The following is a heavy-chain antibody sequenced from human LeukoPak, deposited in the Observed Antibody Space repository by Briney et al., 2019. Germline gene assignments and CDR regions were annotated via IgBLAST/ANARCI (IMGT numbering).Heavy chain of an antibody. CDR1: GFTFSTYW. V-gene: IGHV3-7*01. CDR2: IKQDASEK. D-gene: IGHD3-22*01. CDR3: ATGNYSDRGYFDF. Sequence: GGSLRLSCAASGFTFSTYWMNWVRQAPGKGLEWVANIKQDASEKYYVDSVKGRFTIPRDNAKNSLYLQMNSLRAEDTAVYYCATGNYSDRGYFDFWGQGTLVTVSS. J-gene: IGHJ4*02.